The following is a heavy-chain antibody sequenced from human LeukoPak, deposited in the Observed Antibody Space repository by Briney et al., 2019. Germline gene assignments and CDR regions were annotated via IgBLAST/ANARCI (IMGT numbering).Heavy chain of an antibody. D-gene: IGHD5-12*01. CDR1: GGSISSYY. CDR3: ARGYSGYNAR. V-gene: IGHV4-59*08. CDR2: IYYSGST. Sequence: SPSETLSLTCTVSGGSISSYYWSWIRQPPGKGLEWIGYIYYSGSTNYNPSLKSRVTISVDTSKNQFSLKLSSVTAADTAVYYCARGYSGYNARWGQGTLVTVSS. J-gene: IGHJ4*02.